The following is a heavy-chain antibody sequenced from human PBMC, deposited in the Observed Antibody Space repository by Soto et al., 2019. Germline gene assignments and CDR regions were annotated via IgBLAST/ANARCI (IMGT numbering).Heavy chain of an antibody. CDR1: GFTFSSYS. CDR2: ISSSSSYI. V-gene: IGHV3-21*01. Sequence: EVQLVESGGGLVKPGGSLRLSCAASGFTFSSYSMNWVRQAPGKGLDWVSSISSSSSYIYYADSVKGRFTISRDNAKNSLYLQMNSLRAEDTAVYYCARGPPRDRIDYWGQGTLVTVSS. CDR3: ARGPPRDRIDY. D-gene: IGHD2-21*01. J-gene: IGHJ4*02.